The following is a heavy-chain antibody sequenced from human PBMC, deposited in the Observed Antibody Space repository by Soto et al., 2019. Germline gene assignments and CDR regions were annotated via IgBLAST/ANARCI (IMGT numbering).Heavy chain of an antibody. CDR2: VYYSENT. J-gene: IGHJ4*02. V-gene: IGHV4-61*08. CDR1: GGSVSGGGYS. CDR3: ARVGLGYSNSWGFDF. Sequence: PSGTLSLTCTVSGGSVSGGGYSWNWIRQPPGKGLEWIGYVYYSENTKYNPSLKSRVTISVDTSKDQTSLKLSSVTGADTAVYYWARVGLGYSNSWGFDFWGQGTMVTVSS. D-gene: IGHD6-6*01.